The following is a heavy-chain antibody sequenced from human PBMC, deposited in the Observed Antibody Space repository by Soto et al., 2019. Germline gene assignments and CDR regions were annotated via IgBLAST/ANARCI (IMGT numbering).Heavy chain of an antibody. CDR2: IYYSGST. D-gene: IGHD3-3*01. Sequence: SETLSLTCTVSGGSISSGGYYWSWIRQHPGKGLEWIGYIYYSGSTYYNPSLKSRVTISVDTSKNQFSLKLSSVTAADTAVYYCASNYDFWSGYYGDYYYGMDVWGQGTTVTSP. CDR1: GGSISSGGYY. CDR3: ASNYDFWSGYYGDYYYGMDV. V-gene: IGHV4-31*03. J-gene: IGHJ6*02.